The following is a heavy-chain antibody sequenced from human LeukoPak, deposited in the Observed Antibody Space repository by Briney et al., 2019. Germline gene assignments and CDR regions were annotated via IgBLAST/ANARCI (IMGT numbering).Heavy chain of an antibody. Sequence: SETLSLTCTVSGGSISSHYWSWIRQPPGKGLEWIGNIYYSGSTNYNPSLKSRVTISVDTSKNQFSLKLSSVTAADTAVYYCARDYYDSSGYYGSDYWGQGTLVTVSS. D-gene: IGHD3-22*01. V-gene: IGHV4-59*11. CDR1: GGSISSHY. CDR3: ARDYYDSSGYYGSDY. J-gene: IGHJ4*02. CDR2: IYYSGST.